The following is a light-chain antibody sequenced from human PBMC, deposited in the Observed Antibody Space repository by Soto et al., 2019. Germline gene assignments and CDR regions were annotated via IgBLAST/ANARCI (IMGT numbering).Light chain of an antibody. CDR2: DVT. V-gene: IGLV2-14*03. Sequence: QSVLTQPASVSGSPGQSITISCSGTSSDIGAYNYVSWYQQHPDKAPKLIIFDVTNRPSGVSDRFSGSKSGNTASLTISGLQVEDEADYYCSSYTVSSAPVIFGGGTKLTVL. J-gene: IGLJ2*01. CDR3: SSYTVSSAPVI. CDR1: SSDIGAYNY.